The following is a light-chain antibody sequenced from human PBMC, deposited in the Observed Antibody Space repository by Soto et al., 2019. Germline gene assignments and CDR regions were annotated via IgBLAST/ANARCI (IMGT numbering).Light chain of an antibody. CDR3: QQYNNWPPIT. CDR1: QSVNSK. J-gene: IGKJ5*01. Sequence: DIVLTQSPGTLSLSPGERVSLSCRASQSVNSKLAWYQQKPGQAPRLLIYGASTRATGIPARFSGSGSGTEFTLTISSLQSEDFAVYFCQQYNNWPPITFGQGTRLEIK. CDR2: GAS. V-gene: IGKV3-15*01.